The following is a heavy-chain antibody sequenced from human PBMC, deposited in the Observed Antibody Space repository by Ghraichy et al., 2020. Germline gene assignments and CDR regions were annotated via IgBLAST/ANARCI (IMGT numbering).Heavy chain of an antibody. CDR3: ARGRRYFDWLDNWFDP. Sequence: ASVKVSCKASGYTFTSYYMHWVRQAPGQGLEWMGIINPSGGSTSYAQKFQGRVTMTRDTSTSTVYMELSSLRSEDTAVYYCARGRRYFDWLDNWFDPWGQGTLVTVSS. V-gene: IGHV1-46*01. CDR2: INPSGGST. J-gene: IGHJ5*02. D-gene: IGHD3-9*01. CDR1: GYTFTSYY.